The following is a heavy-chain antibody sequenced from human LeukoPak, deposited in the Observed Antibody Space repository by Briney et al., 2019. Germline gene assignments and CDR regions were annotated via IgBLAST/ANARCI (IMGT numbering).Heavy chain of an antibody. CDR3: ARQDGYKAFFDY. V-gene: IGHV4-59*08. Sequence: SETLSLTCTVSGGSISSYYWSWIRQPPGKGLEWIGYIYYSGSTNYNPSLKSRVTISVDTSKNQFSLKLSSVTAADTAVYYCARQDGYKAFFDYWGQGTLVTASS. J-gene: IGHJ4*02. CDR2: IYYSGST. D-gene: IGHD5-24*01. CDR1: GGSISSYY.